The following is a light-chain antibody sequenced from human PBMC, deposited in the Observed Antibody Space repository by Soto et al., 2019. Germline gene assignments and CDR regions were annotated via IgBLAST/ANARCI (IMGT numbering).Light chain of an antibody. CDR1: ESIKTW. Sequence: DIQMTQSPSTRSASVGDRVSITCRASESIKTWLAWYQQRPGKAPNLLIYKASSLQSGVSSRFSGSGSGTEFTLIISSLQPDDSATYYCQQYNGYPYTFGQGTKVQI. CDR2: KAS. J-gene: IGKJ2*01. CDR3: QQYNGYPYT. V-gene: IGKV1-5*03.